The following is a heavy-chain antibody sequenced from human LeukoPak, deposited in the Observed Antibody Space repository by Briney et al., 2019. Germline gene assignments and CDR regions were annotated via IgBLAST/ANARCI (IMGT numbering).Heavy chain of an antibody. J-gene: IGHJ4*02. CDR3: VKDRTPDGYYSVDY. Sequence: TGGSLRLSCTASGFTFGTYAMNWVRQAPGKGLQWVALIIGNAATIAYADSVRGRFTISRDNSKNTLYLQMNSLRVEDTAVYYCVKDRTPDGYYSVDYWGQGILVTVSS. CDR1: GFTFGTYA. D-gene: IGHD3-3*01. CDR2: IIGNAATI. V-gene: IGHV3-23*01.